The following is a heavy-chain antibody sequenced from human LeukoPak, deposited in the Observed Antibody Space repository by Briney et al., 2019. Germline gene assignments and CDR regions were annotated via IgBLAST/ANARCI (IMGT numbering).Heavy chain of an antibody. CDR3: ARDWVPYDSSGYYYGPAVGYFQH. CDR2: IYYSGST. D-gene: IGHD3-22*01. CDR1: GGSISSGGYY. Sequence: PSQTLSLTCTVSGGSISSGGYYWNWIRQHPGKGLEWIGYIYYSGSTYYNPSLKSRVTISVDTSKNQFSLKLSSVTAADTAVYYCARDWVPYDSSGYYYGPAVGYFQHWGQGTLVTVSS. J-gene: IGHJ1*01. V-gene: IGHV4-31*03.